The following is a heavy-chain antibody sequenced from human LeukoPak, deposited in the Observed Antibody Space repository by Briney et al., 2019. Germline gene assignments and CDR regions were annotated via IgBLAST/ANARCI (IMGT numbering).Heavy chain of an antibody. CDR3: AKPPYGVYSQGGDFDY. Sequence: GRSLRLSCAASGFTFSSYGMHWVRQAPGKGLEWVAVISYDGSNKYYADSVKGRFTISRDNSKNTLYLQMNSLRAEDTAVYYCAKPPYGVYSQGGDFDYWDQGTLVTVSS. J-gene: IGHJ4*02. D-gene: IGHD4-17*01. CDR1: GFTFSSYG. V-gene: IGHV3-30*18. CDR2: ISYDGSNK.